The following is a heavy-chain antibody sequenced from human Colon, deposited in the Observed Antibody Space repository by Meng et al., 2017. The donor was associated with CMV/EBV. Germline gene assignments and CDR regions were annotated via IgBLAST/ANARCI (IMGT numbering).Heavy chain of an antibody. Sequence: VKLADSGPGLVKPSDVPSVTCLDSGASITRYYWSWLRHPAGKGLEWIGRVYISGNTNYNPSLKRRVIMSIDTSKNQLSLNIRSVTAADTAVYYCARDSNLSGLAYWGQGTLVTVSS. CDR3: ARDSNLSGLAY. D-gene: IGHD3-10*01. CDR2: VYISGNT. CDR1: GASITRYY. V-gene: IGHV4-4*07. J-gene: IGHJ4*02.